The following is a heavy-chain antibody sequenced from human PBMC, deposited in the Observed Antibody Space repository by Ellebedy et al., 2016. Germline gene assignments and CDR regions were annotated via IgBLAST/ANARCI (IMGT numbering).Heavy chain of an antibody. CDR3: ARGFLGYCSSTSCSVFDY. J-gene: IGHJ4*02. V-gene: IGHV3-20*04. Sequence: GGSLRLSCAASGFTFDDYGMSWVRQAPGKGLEWVSGINWNGGSTGYADSVKGRFTLSRDNAKNSLYLQMNSLRAEDTALYYCARGFLGYCSSTSCSVFDYWGQGTLVTVSS. CDR1: GFTFDDYG. D-gene: IGHD2-2*01. CDR2: INWNGGST.